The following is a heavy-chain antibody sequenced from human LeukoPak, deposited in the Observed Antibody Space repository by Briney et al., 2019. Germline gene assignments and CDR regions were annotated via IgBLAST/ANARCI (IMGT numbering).Heavy chain of an antibody. J-gene: IGHJ5*02. V-gene: IGHV3-21*01. D-gene: IGHD3-10*01. CDR3: ASYERITMVRGVIPPPGNWFDP. CDR2: ISSSSSYI. Sequence: PGGSLRLSCAASGFTFSSYSMNWVRQAPGKGLEWVSSISSSSSYIYYADSVKGRFTISRGNAKNSLYLQMNSLRAEDTAVYYCASYERITMVRGVIPPPGNWFDPWGQGTLVTVSS. CDR1: GFTFSSYS.